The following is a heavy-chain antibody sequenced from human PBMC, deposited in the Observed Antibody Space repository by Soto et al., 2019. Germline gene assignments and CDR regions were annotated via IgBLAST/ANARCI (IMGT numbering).Heavy chain of an antibody. J-gene: IGHJ4*02. CDR1: RFTFSTYE. CDR2: ISSSGNTV. V-gene: IGHV3-48*03. Sequence: PVGSVRLSCAASRFTFSTYEMIWVRQAPGKGLEWVSYISSSGNTVYYADSVKGRFTISRDNTRNSLYLQMNSLRDEDTALYYCVRYCSSTLCNGVATRTFDYWGQGTLVTVS. CDR3: VRYCSSTLCNGVATRTFDY. D-gene: IGHD2-2*01.